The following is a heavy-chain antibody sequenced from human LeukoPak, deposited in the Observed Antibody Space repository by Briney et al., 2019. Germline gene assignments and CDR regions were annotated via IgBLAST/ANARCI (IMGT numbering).Heavy chain of an antibody. V-gene: IGHV4-59*08. CDR3: ARHRGATTPNFDY. CDR2: IYYSGST. D-gene: IGHD5-12*01. Sequence: SETLSLTCTVSGGSISSYYWSWIRQPPGKGLEWIGYIYYSGSTNYNPSLKSGVTISVDTSKNQFSLKLSSVTAAETAVYYCARHRGATTPNFDYWGQGTLVTVSS. CDR1: GGSISSYY. J-gene: IGHJ4*02.